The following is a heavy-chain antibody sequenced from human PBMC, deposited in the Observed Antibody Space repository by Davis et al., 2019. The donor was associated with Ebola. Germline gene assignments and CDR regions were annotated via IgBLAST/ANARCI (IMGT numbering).Heavy chain of an antibody. CDR2: IKEDGSEK. D-gene: IGHD3-10*01. CDR1: GTTFSIYD. CDR3: ARRYYGSGTYYKDY. V-gene: IGHV3-7*01. Sequence: GESLKISCVASGTTFSIYDFHWVRQAPGKGLEWVAKIKEDGSEKYHVDSVKGRFTVSRDNAKNSLYLQMNTLRAEDTAVYYCARRYYGSGTYYKDYWGQGTLVTVSS. J-gene: IGHJ4*02.